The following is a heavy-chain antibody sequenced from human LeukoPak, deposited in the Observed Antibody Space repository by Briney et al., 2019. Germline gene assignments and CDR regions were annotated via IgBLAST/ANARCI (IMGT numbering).Heavy chain of an antibody. V-gene: IGHV3-30*04. CDR2: MSSDESDE. Sequence: GGSLRLSCSASGFTFNRYTMHWVRQTPGKGLEWVAVMSSDESDEYYADSVQGRFTISRDDSKNTVYLQMNSLRAEDTAVYYCAKENWSDEWDYYFDYWGQGTLVTVSS. J-gene: IGHJ4*02. CDR3: AKENWSDEWDYYFDY. D-gene: IGHD1-1*01. CDR1: GFTFNRYT.